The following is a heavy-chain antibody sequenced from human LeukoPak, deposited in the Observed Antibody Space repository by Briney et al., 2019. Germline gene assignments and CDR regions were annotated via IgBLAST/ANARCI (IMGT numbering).Heavy chain of an antibody. CDR2: IFYGGST. D-gene: IGHD6-19*01. V-gene: IGHV4-39*01. CDR1: GGSISSSSYC. Sequence: SETLSLTCNVSGGSISSSSYCWGWIRQPPGKGLEWIGSIFYGGSTYYNPSLKSRVTISVDTSKNQFSLKLSSVTAADTAVYYCARHLRAVAGGRYFDYWGQGTQVTVSS. J-gene: IGHJ4*02. CDR3: ARHLRAVAGGRYFDY.